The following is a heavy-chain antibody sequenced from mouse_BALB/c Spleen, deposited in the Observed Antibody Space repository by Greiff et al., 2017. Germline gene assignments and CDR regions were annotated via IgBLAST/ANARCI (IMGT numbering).Heavy chain of an antibody. CDR2: IDPSDSET. CDR3: ARGEKDYYGYYFDY. CDR1: GYSFTSYW. D-gene: IGHD1-1*01. Sequence: QVQLQQSGPQLVRPGASVKISCKASGYSFTSYWMHWVKQRPGQGLEWIGMIDPSDSETRLNQKFKDKATLTVDKSSSTAYMQLSSPTSEDSAVYYCARGEKDYYGYYFDYWGQGTTLTVSS. J-gene: IGHJ2*01. V-gene: IGHV1S127*01.